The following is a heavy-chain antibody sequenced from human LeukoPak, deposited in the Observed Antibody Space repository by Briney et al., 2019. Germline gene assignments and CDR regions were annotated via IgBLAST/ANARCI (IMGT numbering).Heavy chain of an antibody. Sequence: ASVKVSCKASGYTFTGNYMHWVRQAPGQGLEWMGWINPNSGGTNYAQKFQGRVTMTTDTSTSTAYMELRSLRSDDTAVYYCARGELLWFGDVGENWFDPWGQGTLVTVSS. CDR3: ARGELLWFGDVGENWFDP. V-gene: IGHV1-2*02. J-gene: IGHJ5*02. D-gene: IGHD3-10*01. CDR2: INPNSGGT. CDR1: GYTFTGNY.